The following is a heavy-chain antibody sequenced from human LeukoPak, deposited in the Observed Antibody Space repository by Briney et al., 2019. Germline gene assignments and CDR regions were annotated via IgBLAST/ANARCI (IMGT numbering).Heavy chain of an antibody. CDR3: ARGWQQLAY. J-gene: IGHJ4*02. CDR2: IDDGGST. D-gene: IGHD6-13*01. CDR1: GFTVSSSY. V-gene: IGHV3-66*01. Sequence: GGSLRLSCAASGFTVSSSYLSWVCQAPGKGLEWISLIDDGGSTYYADSVKGRFTISRDTSKNTLYLQMNSLRAEDTAVYYCARGWQQLAYWGQGTLVTVSS.